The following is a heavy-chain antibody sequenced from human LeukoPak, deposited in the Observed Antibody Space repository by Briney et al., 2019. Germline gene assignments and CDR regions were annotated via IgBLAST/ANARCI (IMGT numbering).Heavy chain of an antibody. V-gene: IGHV3-23*01. CDR1: GFTFKNYA. CDR3: AKDESGWYSQFSYYYMDV. CDR2: ITGRADKT. Sequence: GGSLRVSCVGFGFTFKNYAMNWVRQAPGKGLEWVAGITGRADKTYYAESVKGRFTISRDNSNNTLHLQMSSLRVDDTAVYYCAKDESGWYSQFSYYYMDVWGIGTTVTVSS. D-gene: IGHD6-19*01. J-gene: IGHJ6*03.